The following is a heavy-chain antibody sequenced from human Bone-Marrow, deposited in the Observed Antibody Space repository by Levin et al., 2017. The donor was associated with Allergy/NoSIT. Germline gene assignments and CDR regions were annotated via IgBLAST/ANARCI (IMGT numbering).Heavy chain of an antibody. CDR3: ARSLVGATFDF. CDR2: INPDSGGI. V-gene: IGHV1-2*02. Sequence: ASVKVSCKSSGYSFTDFYIHWVRQAPGLGLEWMGLINPDSGGIKYSPKFQGRVTMTRDTSIRTTYMELTRLRSDDTAVYYCARSLVGATFDFWGQGTLVTVSS. J-gene: IGHJ4*01. CDR1: GYSFTDFY. D-gene: IGHD1-26*01.